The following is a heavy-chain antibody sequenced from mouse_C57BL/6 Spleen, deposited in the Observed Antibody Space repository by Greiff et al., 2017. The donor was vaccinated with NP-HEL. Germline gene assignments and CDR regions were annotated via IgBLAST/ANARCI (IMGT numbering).Heavy chain of an antibody. J-gene: IGHJ1*03. D-gene: IGHD1-1*01. CDR2: IHPNSGST. CDR3: ARLGYGRPLDV. V-gene: IGHV1-64*01. Sequence: QVQLKQPGAELVKPGASVKLSCKASGYTFTSYWMHWVKQRPGQGLEWIGMIHPNSGSTNYNEKFKSKATLTVDKSSSTAYMQLSSLTSEDAAVYYCARLGYGRPLDVWGTGTTVTVSS. CDR1: GYTFTSYW.